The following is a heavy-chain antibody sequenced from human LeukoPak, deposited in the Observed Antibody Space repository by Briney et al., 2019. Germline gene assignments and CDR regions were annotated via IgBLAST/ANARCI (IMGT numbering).Heavy chain of an antibody. Sequence: SETLSLTCTVSGGSISSSSYYWGWIRQPPGKGLEWIGSIYYSGSTYYNPSLKSRVTISVDTSKNQFSLKLSSVTAADTAVYYCARWGRGGGGFTDIWGQGTMVTVSS. CDR3: ARWGRGGGGFTDI. J-gene: IGHJ3*02. CDR2: IYYSGST. D-gene: IGHD2-15*01. V-gene: IGHV4-39*07. CDR1: GGSISSSSYY.